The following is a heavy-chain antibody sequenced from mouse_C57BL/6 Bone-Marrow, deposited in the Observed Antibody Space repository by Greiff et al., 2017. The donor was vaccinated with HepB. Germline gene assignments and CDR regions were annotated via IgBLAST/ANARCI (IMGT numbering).Heavy chain of an antibody. CDR1: GYTFPSYW. CDR2: IYPGNSDT. D-gene: IGHD1-1*01. Sequence: EVQLQQSGTVLARPGASVKMSCKTSGYTFPSYWMHWVKQRPGQGLEWIGAIYPGNSDTSYNQKFKGKAKLTAVTSASTAYMELSSLTNEDSAVYYRTVYYYGSGRFAYWSQGTLVTVS. CDR3: TVYYYGSGRFAY. V-gene: IGHV1-5*01. J-gene: IGHJ3*01.